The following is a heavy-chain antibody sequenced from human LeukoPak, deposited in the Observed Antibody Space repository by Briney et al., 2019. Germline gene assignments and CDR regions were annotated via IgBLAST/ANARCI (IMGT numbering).Heavy chain of an antibody. V-gene: IGHV1-2*02. J-gene: IGHJ4*02. D-gene: IGHD6-13*01. CDR1: GYTFTGYY. CDR3: ARGRGRAAAGSHTFDY. CDR2: INPNSGGT. Sequence: GASVKVSCKASGYTFTGYYMHWVRQAPGQGLEWMGWINPNSGGTNYAQKFQGRVTMTRDTSISTAYMELSRLRSDDTAVYYCARGRGRAAAGSHTFDYWGQGTLVTVSS.